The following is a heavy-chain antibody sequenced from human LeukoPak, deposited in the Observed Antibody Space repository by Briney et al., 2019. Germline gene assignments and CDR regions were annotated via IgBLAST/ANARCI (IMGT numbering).Heavy chain of an antibody. Sequence: GGSLRLSCAASGFTFSSYEMNWVRQAPGKGLEWVSYISSSGSTIYYADSVKGRFTISRDNAKNSLYLQMDSLRAGDTAVYYCAELGITMIGGVWGKGTTVTISS. CDR1: GFTFSSYE. J-gene: IGHJ6*04. D-gene: IGHD3-10*02. CDR2: ISSSGSTI. V-gene: IGHV3-48*03. CDR3: AELGITMIGGV.